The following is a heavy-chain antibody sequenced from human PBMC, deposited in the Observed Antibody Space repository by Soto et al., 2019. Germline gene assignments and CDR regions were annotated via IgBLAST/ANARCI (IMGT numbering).Heavy chain of an antibody. J-gene: IGHJ4*02. Sequence: EASVKVSCKASGYTFTGYYMHWVRQAPGQGLEWMGWINPNSGGTNYAQKFQGWVTMTRDTSISTAYMELSRLRSDDTAVYYCARGGSPPYYDFWSGSIFDYWGQGTLVTVSS. CDR3: ARGGSPPYYDFWSGSIFDY. CDR1: GYTFTGYY. CDR2: INPNSGGT. D-gene: IGHD3-3*01. V-gene: IGHV1-2*04.